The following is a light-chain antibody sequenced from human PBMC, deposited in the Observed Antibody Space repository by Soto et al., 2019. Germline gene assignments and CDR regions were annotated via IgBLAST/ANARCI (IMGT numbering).Light chain of an antibody. J-gene: IGKJ2*01. CDR1: QSISSY. CDR3: QQSYSTPYT. V-gene: IGKV1-39*01. CDR2: AAS. Sequence: DIQMTQSPSSLSVSVGDRVTITCRASQSISSYLNWYQQNPGKAPKLLIYAASSLQSGVPSRFSGSGSGPDFTLTISSLQPEDFATYYCQQSYSTPYTFGQGTKLEIK.